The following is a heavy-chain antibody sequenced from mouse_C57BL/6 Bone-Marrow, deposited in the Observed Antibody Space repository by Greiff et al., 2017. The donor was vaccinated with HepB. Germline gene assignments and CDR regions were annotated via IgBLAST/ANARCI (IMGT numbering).Heavy chain of an antibody. D-gene: IGHD4-1*01. CDR1: GFTFSSYA. CDR2: ISSGGDYI. V-gene: IGHV5-9-1*02. J-gene: IGHJ2*01. CDR3: TRGNAGTPFDY. Sequence: EVQVVESGEGLVKPGGSLKLSCAASGFTFSSYAMSWVRQTPEKRLEWVAYISSGGDYIYYADTVKGRFTISRDNARNTLYLQMSSLKSEDTAMYYCTRGNAGTPFDYWGQGTTLTVSS.